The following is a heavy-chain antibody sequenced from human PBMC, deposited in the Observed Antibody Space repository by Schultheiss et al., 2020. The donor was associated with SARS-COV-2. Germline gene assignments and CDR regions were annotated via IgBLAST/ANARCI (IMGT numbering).Heavy chain of an antibody. D-gene: IGHD5-18*01. Sequence: SETLSLTCTVSGGSISSSSYYWGWIRQPPGKGLEWIGSIYYSGSTYYNPSLKSRVTISVDTSKNQFSLKLSSVTAADTAVYYCARVTESYGYDTLGLLYYFDYWGQGTLVTVSS. CDR1: GGSISSSSYY. CDR2: IYYSGST. CDR3: ARVTESYGYDTLGLLYYFDY. V-gene: IGHV4-39*07. J-gene: IGHJ4*02.